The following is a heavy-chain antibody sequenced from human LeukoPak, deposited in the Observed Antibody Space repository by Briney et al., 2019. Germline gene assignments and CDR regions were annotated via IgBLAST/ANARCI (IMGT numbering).Heavy chain of an antibody. Sequence: SETLSLTCAVSGYSISSGYFWAWIRQPPGMGLEWIGSISHSGSSYSKPSLKSRVIISVDTSNNQFSLKLTSVTAADTATYYCARDGYYYDGSFEYWGQGIRVAVSS. CDR3: ARDGYYYDGSFEY. J-gene: IGHJ4*02. CDR1: GYSISSGYF. V-gene: IGHV4-38-2*02. D-gene: IGHD3-22*01. CDR2: ISHSGSS.